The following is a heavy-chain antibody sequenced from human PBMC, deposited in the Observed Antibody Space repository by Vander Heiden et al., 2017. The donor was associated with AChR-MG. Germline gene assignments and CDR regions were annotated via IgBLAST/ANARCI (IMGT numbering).Heavy chain of an antibody. CDR1: GYSISSGYY. CDR2: IYHSGST. J-gene: IGHJ5*02. D-gene: IGHD3-3*01. CDR3: ASARSSGRVVNNWFDP. Sequence: QVQLQESGPGLVKPSETLSLTCAVPGYSISSGYYWGGIRQPPGKGLEWIGSIYHSGSTYYNPSLKSRVTISVDTSKNQFSLKLSSVTAADTAVYYCASARSSGRVVNNWFDPWGQGTLVTVSS. V-gene: IGHV4-38-2*01.